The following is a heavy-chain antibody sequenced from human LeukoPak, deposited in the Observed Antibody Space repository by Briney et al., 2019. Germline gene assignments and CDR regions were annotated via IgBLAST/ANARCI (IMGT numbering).Heavy chain of an antibody. CDR1: EFSFSRYA. CDR2: IGASRSST. CDR3: TRGLSSVNDAFDF. J-gene: IGHJ3*01. V-gene: IGHV3-23*01. Sequence: PGGSLRLSCAASEFSFSRYAMNWVRQAPGKGLEWVSGIGASRSSTYYADSVKGRFTISRDNTNNTLYLQMGVLTSDAAAAYYCTRGLSSVNDAFDFWGQGTMVTVSS.